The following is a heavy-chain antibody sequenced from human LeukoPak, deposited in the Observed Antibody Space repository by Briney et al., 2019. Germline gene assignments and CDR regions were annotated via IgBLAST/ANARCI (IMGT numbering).Heavy chain of an antibody. CDR1: GYTFTGYY. V-gene: IGHV1-2*02. D-gene: IGHD3-10*01. J-gene: IGHJ4*02. CDR3: ARNMVRGVITPYDY. CDR2: INPNSGGT. Sequence: GASVKVSCKASGYTFTGYYMHWVRQAPGQGLEWMGWINPNSGGTNYAQKFQSRVTMTRDTSIGTAYMELSRLRSDDTAVYYCARNMVRGVITPYDYWGQGTLVTVSS.